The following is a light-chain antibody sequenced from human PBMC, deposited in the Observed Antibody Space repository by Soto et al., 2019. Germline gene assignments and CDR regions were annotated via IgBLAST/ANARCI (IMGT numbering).Light chain of an antibody. CDR2: GVF. CDR1: QGIGDD. Sequence: DIQMTQSPSSLSASVGDRVTLTCRASQGIGDDLGWYQQQPGRAPKRLIYGVFNLQSGVPSRFSGSGSGTEFTLTISSLQPEDFANYYCLQHRSYPCTFGQGTKVEIK. J-gene: IGKJ1*01. V-gene: IGKV1-17*01. CDR3: LQHRSYPCT.